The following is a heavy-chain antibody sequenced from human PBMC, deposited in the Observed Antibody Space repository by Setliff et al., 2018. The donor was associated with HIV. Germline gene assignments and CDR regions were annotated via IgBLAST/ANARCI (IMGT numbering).Heavy chain of an antibody. CDR2: IYTGGST. CDR3: ARGYCSGESCYGFRRGSFYYYYYMDV. CDR1: GGSISSETYY. J-gene: IGHJ6*03. V-gene: IGHV4-61*09. Sequence: SETLSLTCTVSGGSISSETYYWNWIRQPAGKGLEHIGHIYTGGSTNYNPSLKSRVIISGDTSKNQFSLELSSLTAADTAVYYCARGYCSGESCYGFRRGSFYYYYYMDVWGKGTTVTVSS. D-gene: IGHD2-15*01.